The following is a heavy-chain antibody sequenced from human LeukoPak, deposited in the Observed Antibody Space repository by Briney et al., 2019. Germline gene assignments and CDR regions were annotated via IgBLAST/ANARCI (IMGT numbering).Heavy chain of an antibody. D-gene: IGHD3-9*01. CDR3: ARSNFEWLDSYYYYMDV. V-gene: IGHV4-59*01. CDR2: IYYSGST. J-gene: IGHJ6*03. Sequence: PSETLSLTCTVSGGSITSYYWSWIRQPPGKGLEWIGYIYYSGSTNYNPSLKSRVTISVDTSKKQFSLKLTSVTAADTAVYYCARSNFEWLDSYYYYMDVWGKGTTVTISS. CDR1: GGSITSYY.